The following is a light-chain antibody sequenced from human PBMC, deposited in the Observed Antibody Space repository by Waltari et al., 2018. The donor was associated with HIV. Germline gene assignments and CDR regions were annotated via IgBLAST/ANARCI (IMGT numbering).Light chain of an antibody. CDR2: VAS. J-gene: IGKJ5*01. CDR1: QHVSIY. V-gene: IGKV3-11*01. CDR3: KQRGVWPLT. Sequence: EIVVTPFPAPLSLSPGARATLPCRFTQHVSIYFAWYRQNPGQAPRLLIYVASTWAAGIPTRFSGSVSETDFTLNISRVAPDDAAVYYCKQRGVWPLTFGQGTRLEIK.